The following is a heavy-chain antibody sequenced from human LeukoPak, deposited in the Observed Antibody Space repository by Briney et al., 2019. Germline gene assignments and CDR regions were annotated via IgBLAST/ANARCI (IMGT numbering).Heavy chain of an antibody. CDR2: ISSGGHTT. J-gene: IGHJ4*02. D-gene: IGHD3-16*01. Sequence: GGSLRLSCAASGFTFSSYEMNWVRQAPGKGPEWISYISSGGHTTYYADSVRGRFTISRDNTKNSLYLQLDNLRAEDTAVYYCTIGDIYGYKDWGQGGLVIVSS. V-gene: IGHV3-48*03. CDR1: GFTFSSYE. CDR3: TIGDIYGYKD.